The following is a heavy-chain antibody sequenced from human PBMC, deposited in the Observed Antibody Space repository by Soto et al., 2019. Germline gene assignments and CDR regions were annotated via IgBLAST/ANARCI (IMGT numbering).Heavy chain of an antibody. CDR1: GFTVSSNY. CDR2: IGTAGDT. J-gene: IGHJ5*02. D-gene: IGHD4-4*01. V-gene: IGHV3-13*01. CDR3: ARELHTLNWFDP. Sequence: GGSLRLSCAASGFTVSSNYMSWVRQATGKGLEWVSAIGTAGDTYYPGSVKGRFTISRENAKNSLYLQMNSLRAEDTAVYYCARELHTLNWFDPWGQGTLVTVSS.